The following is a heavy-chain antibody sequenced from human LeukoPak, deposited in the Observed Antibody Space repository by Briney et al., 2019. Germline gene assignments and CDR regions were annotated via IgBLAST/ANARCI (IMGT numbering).Heavy chain of an antibody. CDR1: GGSISSYY. V-gene: IGHV4-59*01. J-gene: IGHJ6*02. D-gene: IGHD6-13*01. Sequence: SSETLSLTCTVSGGSISSYYWSWIRQPPGKGLEWIGYIYYSGSTNYNPSLKSRVTISVDTSKNQFSLKLSSVTAADTAVYYCARAEQQLTHYGMDVRGQGTTVTVSS. CDR2: IYYSGST. CDR3: ARAEQQLTHYGMDV.